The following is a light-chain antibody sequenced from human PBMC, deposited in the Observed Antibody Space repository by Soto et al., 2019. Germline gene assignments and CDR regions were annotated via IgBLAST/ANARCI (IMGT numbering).Light chain of an antibody. Sequence: EIVLTQSPGTLSLSPWEIATLSCRASQSVGSSYLTWYQQKPGQAPRLLIYDVSSRATGIPDRFSGSGSGTDFTLTISRLEPEDSAVYYCQQYSSTPITFGQGTRLEIK. CDR3: QQYSSTPIT. CDR2: DVS. J-gene: IGKJ5*01. V-gene: IGKV3-20*01. CDR1: QSVGSSY.